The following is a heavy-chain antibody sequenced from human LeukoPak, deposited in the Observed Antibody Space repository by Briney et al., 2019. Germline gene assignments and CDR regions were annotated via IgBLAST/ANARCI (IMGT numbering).Heavy chain of an antibody. V-gene: IGHV3-23*01. J-gene: IGHJ4*02. D-gene: IGHD1-14*01. CDR3: AKGGLTTPLHY. CDR2: ISGDGART. CDR1: GGSISSYY. Sequence: ETLSLTCTVSGGSISSYYWSWIRQHPGKGLEWISSISGDGARTYYTNSVKGRFTIFRDNPKNTLFLQVNSLRVEDTAVYYCAKGGLTTPLHYWGQGTLVTVSS.